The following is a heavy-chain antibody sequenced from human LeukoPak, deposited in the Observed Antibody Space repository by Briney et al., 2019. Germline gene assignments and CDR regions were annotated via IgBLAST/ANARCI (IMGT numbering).Heavy chain of an antibody. CDR2: IYYTGST. CDR1: GGSISSHY. Sequence: PSETLSLTCTVSGGSISSHYWTWIRQPPGKGLEWIGYIYYTGSTRYNPSLQSRLTISLDTSENTFSLKLTSVTAADPAVYYCARLLDNDSSGHPDTFDMWGQGTVVTVSS. J-gene: IGHJ3*02. CDR3: ARLLDNDSSGHPDTFDM. V-gene: IGHV4-59*11. D-gene: IGHD3-22*01.